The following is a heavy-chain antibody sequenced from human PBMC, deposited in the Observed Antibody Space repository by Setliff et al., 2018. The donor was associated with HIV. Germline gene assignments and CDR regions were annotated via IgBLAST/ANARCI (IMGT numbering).Heavy chain of an antibody. D-gene: IGHD4-4*01. Sequence: ASVKVSCKASGFPFSSYGISWVRQAPGQGLEWMGWMNPNSGNTGYAQKFQGRVTLTADESTSIAYMEPNSLRSEDTAVYYCARGLRQDRSNSDVFDIWGQGTVVTVSS. V-gene: IGHV1-8*01. CDR2: MNPNSGNT. CDR1: GFPFSSYG. J-gene: IGHJ3*02. CDR3: ARGLRQDRSNSDVFDI.